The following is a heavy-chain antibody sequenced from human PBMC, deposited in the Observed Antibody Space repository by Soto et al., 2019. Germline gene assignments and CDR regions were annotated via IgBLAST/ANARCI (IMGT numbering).Heavy chain of an antibody. Sequence: GGSLRLSCAASGFTVSSNYMSWVRQAPGKGLEWVSVIYSGGSTYYADSVKGRFTISRHNSKNTLYLQMNSLRAEDTAVYYCARVARTVAATHWYFDLWGRGTLVTVSS. D-gene: IGHD2-15*01. CDR1: GFTVSSNY. CDR3: ARVARTVAATHWYFDL. CDR2: IYSGGST. V-gene: IGHV3-53*04. J-gene: IGHJ2*01.